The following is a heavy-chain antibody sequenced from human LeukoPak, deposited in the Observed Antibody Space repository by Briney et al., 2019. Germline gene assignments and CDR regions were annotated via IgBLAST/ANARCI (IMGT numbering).Heavy chain of an antibody. CDR3: ARDKDGWGIHDL. J-gene: IGHJ4*02. D-gene: IGHD3-16*01. Sequence: GGSLRLSCAASGFSFSDYGLHWVRQAPGKGLEWVALISYDGSQKNFDDSVKGRFTTSRDNSKFTTYLEMNSLRAEDTAVYFCARDKDGWGIHDLWARGTLVSVSS. CDR2: ISYDGSQK. V-gene: IGHV3-30*03. CDR1: GFSFSDYG.